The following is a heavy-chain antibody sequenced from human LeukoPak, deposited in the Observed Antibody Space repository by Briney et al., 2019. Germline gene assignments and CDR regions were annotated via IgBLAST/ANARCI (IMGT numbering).Heavy chain of an antibody. CDR3: ARDGGYCIGSTSRPFYGMDV. Sequence: SQTLSLTCAVSGGSVSSDDSSWNWIRQPPGQGLEWIGSLYHSGSTSYNPSLKSRVSMSLDRSKNQFSLYLSSVTAADTAVYYCARDGGYCIGSTSRPFYGMDVWGKGTTVTVSS. V-gene: IGHV4-30-2*01. CDR2: LYHSGST. D-gene: IGHD2-15*01. CDR1: GGSVSSDDSS. J-gene: IGHJ6*04.